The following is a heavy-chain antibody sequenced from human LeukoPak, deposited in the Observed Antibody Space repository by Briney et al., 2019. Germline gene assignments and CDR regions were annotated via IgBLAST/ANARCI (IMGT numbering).Heavy chain of an antibody. CDR3: ATMIGYFTMVRGVILDY. CDR2: FDPEDGET. V-gene: IGHV1-24*01. CDR1: GYTLTELS. Sequence: GASVKVSCKVSGYTLTELSMHWVRQAPGKGLEWMGGFDPEDGETIYAQKFQGRVTMTEDTSTDTAYMELSSLRSEDTAVYYCATMIGYFTMVRGVILDYLGQGTLVTVSS. J-gene: IGHJ4*02. D-gene: IGHD3-10*01.